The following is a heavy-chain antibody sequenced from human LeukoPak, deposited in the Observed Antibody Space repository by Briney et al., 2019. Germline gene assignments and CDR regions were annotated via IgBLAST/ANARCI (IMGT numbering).Heavy chain of an antibody. D-gene: IGHD3-10*01. CDR2: IYYSGST. CDR1: GGSISSYY. V-gene: IGHV4-59*01. J-gene: IGHJ3*02. CDR3: ARSADGVDAFDI. Sequence: SETLSLTCTVSGGSISSYYWSWIRQPPGKGLEWIGYIYYSGSTNYNPSLKSRVTISVDTSKNQFSLKLSSVTAEDTAVYYCARSADGVDAFDIWGQGTMVTVSS.